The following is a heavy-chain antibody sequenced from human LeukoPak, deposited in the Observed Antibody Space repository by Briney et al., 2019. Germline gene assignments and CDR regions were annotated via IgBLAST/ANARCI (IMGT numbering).Heavy chain of an antibody. V-gene: IGHV3-30*18. Sequence: GGSLRLSCAASGFSFSSYGVHWVRQAPGKGLEWVAVISYDGSNKYYADSVKGRFTISRDNSKNTLYLQMNSLRAEDTAVYYCAKDLVFSGQWLGFDYWGQGTLVTVSS. J-gene: IGHJ4*02. CDR1: GFSFSSYG. CDR2: ISYDGSNK. D-gene: IGHD6-19*01. CDR3: AKDLVFSGQWLGFDY.